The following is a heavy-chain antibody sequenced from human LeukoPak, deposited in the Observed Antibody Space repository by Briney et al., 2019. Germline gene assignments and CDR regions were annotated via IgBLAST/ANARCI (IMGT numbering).Heavy chain of an antibody. D-gene: IGHD2-8*02. CDR2: IYNSWNT. V-gene: IGHV4-59*12. CDR1: NGSISSYS. CDR3: ARLVPHYYYGLDL. Sequence: SETLSLTCTVSNGSISSYSWSWIRQPPGKGLEWIGYIYNSWNTNYNPSLKSRVTMSVDTSKNQFSLRLSSVTAADTAVYYCARLVPHYYYGLDLWGQGTTVTVSS. J-gene: IGHJ6*02.